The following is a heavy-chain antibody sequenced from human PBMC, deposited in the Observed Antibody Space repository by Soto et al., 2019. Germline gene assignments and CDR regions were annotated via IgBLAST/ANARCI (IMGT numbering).Heavy chain of an antibody. CDR2: ISYDGSNK. V-gene: IGHV3-30-3*01. CDR3: ARDLITFGGVIVGSVIDP. Sequence: GGSLRLSCAASGFTFSSYAMHWVRQAPGKGLEWVAVISYDGSNKYYADSVKGRFTISRDNSKNTLYLQMNSLRAEDTAVYYCARDLITFGGVIVGSVIDPWGQGTLVTVSS. D-gene: IGHD3-16*02. CDR1: GFTFSSYA. J-gene: IGHJ5*02.